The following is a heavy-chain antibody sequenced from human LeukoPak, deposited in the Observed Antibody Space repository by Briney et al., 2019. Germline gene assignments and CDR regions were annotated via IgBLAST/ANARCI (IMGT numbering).Heavy chain of an antibody. D-gene: IGHD6-19*01. CDR1: GFIVSDNY. Sequence: GGSLRLSCAASGFIVSDNYMSWVRQAPGKGLEWVSTVYSGGLTFYADPVKGRFTISRDNSKNTLYLQMSSLRAEDTAVYYCVRDRWPGLGDFWGQGTTVTASS. J-gene: IGHJ6*02. V-gene: IGHV3-66*01. CDR3: VRDRWPGLGDF. CDR2: VYSGGLT.